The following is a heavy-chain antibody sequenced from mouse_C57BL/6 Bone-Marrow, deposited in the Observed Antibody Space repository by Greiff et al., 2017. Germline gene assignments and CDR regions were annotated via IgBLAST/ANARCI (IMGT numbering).Heavy chain of an antibody. CDR2: IDPENGDT. D-gene: IGHD2-4*01. Sequence: EVQLQQSGAELVRPGASVKLSCTASGFNIKDDYMHWVKQRPEQGLEWIGWIDPENGDTEYASKFQGKATIPADTSSNTAYLQLSSLTSEDTAVYYCTRDYYYEFNYWGQGTTLTVSS. CDR3: TRDYYYEFNY. V-gene: IGHV14-4*01. J-gene: IGHJ2*01. CDR1: GFNIKDDY.